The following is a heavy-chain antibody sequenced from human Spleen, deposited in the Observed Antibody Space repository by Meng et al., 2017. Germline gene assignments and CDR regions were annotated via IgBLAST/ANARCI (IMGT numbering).Heavy chain of an antibody. CDR2: FFYGRGA. D-gene: IGHD3-16*01. V-gene: IGHV4-39*01. CDR1: GGSIRSSGYY. CDR3: ARLNLGAPFDP. Sequence: QLQLQESGPGLVKPSETLSLTCTVPGGSIRSSGYYWGWVRQPPGKQLEFIGSFFYGRGAYYNPSLQSRVTISVDTSTNQLSLKVISVTAADTAVYYCARLNLGAPFDPWGQGTLVTVSS. J-gene: IGHJ5*02.